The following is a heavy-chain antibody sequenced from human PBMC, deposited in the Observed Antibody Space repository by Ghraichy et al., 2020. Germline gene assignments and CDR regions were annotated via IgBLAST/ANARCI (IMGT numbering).Heavy chain of an antibody. D-gene: IGHD3-16*02. CDR2: ISGGGTT. J-gene: IGHJ5*02. CDR1: GFAFSSYA. Sequence: GGSLRLSCEATGFAFSSYAMSWVRQAPGKGLEWVSIISGGGTTKYAESVKGRFTISRDNVKKMVYLQMTTLRADDTALYYCAKSRYTSSWTGDSWGQGTLVTVSS. V-gene: IGHV3-23*01. CDR3: AKSRYTSSWTGDS.